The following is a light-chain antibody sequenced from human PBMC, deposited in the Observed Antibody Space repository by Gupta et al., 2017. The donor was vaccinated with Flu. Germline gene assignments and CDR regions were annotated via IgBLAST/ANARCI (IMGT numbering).Light chain of an antibody. CDR1: QNISTW. CDR2: KAS. Sequence: PSTLSASLEDGVTIRCRASQNISTWLDWYQQKPGEAPKVLIYKASSLECGVPSRFSGSGSGTEFTRTISSLQPDDFATYYCQQENGSSRTFGQGTKVEIK. J-gene: IGKJ1*01. V-gene: IGKV1-5*03. CDR3: QQENGSSRT.